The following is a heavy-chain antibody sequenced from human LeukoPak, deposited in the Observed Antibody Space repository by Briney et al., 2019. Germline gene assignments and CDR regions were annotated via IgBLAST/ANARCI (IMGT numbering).Heavy chain of an antibody. CDR1: GFTFSSYW. D-gene: IGHD1-14*01. CDR2: IKSDGSGT. J-gene: IGHJ4*02. CDR3: AREFRKPSTGD. V-gene: IGHV3-74*01. Sequence: GGSLRLSCAASGFTFSSYWMHWVRQAPGKGLVWVSRIKSDGSGTTYADSVKGRFTISRGNAKNTLYLQMNSLRAEDTAVYFCAREFRKPSTGDWGQGTLVTVSS.